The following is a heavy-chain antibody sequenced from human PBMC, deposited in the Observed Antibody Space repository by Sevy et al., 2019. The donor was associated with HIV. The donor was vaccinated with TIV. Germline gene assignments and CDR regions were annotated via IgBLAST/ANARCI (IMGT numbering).Heavy chain of an antibody. J-gene: IGHJ4*02. Sequence: GGSLRLSCAASGFTFSNAWMSWVRQAPGKGLEWVGRIKTKTDGGTTYYAAPVKGRFTISRDDSKNTLYLQMNSLKTEDTAVYYCTTDRPYYYDSSGYYRWDYWGQGTLVTVSS. V-gene: IGHV3-15*01. D-gene: IGHD3-22*01. CDR2: IKTKTDGGTT. CDR3: TTDRPYYYDSSGYYRWDY. CDR1: GFTFSNAW.